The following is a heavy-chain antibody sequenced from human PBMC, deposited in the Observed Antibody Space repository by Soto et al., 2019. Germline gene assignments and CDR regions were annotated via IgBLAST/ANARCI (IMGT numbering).Heavy chain of an antibody. CDR1: GFTFSSYG. CDR2: ISYDGSNK. D-gene: IGHD2-2*01. J-gene: IGHJ4*02. CDR3: AKEGERYCSSTSCYDFDY. V-gene: IGHV3-30*18. Sequence: GGSLRLSCAASGFTFSSYGMHRVRPAPGKGLEWVAVISYDGSNKYYADSVKGRFTISRDNSKNTLYLQMNRLRAEDTAVYYCAKEGERYCSSTSCYDFDYWGQGTLVTVSS.